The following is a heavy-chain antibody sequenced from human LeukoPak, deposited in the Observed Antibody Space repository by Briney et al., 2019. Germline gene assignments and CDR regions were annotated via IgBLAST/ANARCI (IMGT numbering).Heavy chain of an antibody. CDR1: GYTFTGYY. V-gene: IGHV1-2*02. D-gene: IGHD5-18*01. CDR3: ARVAPVYYSYGSNDY. Sequence: ASVKVSCKASGYTFTGYYMHWVRQAPGQGLEWMGWINPNSGGTNYAQKLQGRVTMTTDTSTSTAYMELRSLRSDDTAVYYCARVAPVYYSYGSNDYWGQGTLVTVSS. J-gene: IGHJ4*02. CDR2: INPNSGGT.